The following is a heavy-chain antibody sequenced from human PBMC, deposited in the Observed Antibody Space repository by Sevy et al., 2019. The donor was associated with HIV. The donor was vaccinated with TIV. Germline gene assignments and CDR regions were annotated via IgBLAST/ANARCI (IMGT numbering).Heavy chain of an antibody. Sequence: GGSLRLSCAASGFTFSSYWMSWVRQAPGKGLEWVANIKQDGSEKYYVDSVKGRFTISRENATNSLYLQMNSLRTEDTAVYYCARIDYGAARGAFDIWGQGTMVTVSS. J-gene: IGHJ3*02. CDR2: IKQDGSEK. CDR3: ARIDYGAARGAFDI. D-gene: IGHD4-17*01. CDR1: GFTFSSYW. V-gene: IGHV3-7*03.